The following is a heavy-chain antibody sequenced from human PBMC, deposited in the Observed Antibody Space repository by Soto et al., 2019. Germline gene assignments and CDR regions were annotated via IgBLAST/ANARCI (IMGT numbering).Heavy chain of an antibody. J-gene: IGHJ4*02. CDR3: ARGPYSSGWYGFDS. Sequence: EVQLVESGGDLTQPGGSLRLSCAASGFTVSSTYMSRVRQAPGKGLEWVSVVYTADNTRVVPRSSTYYADSVKGRFTISRDNSKNMLYLQLNSLRVEDTAVYYCARGPYSSGWYGFDSWGQGTLVTVSS. D-gene: IGHD6-19*01. V-gene: IGHV3-53*01. CDR2: VYTADNTRVVPRSST. CDR1: GFTVSSTY.